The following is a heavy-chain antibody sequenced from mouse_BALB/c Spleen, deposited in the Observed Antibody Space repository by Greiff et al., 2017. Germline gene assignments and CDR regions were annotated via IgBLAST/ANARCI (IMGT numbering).Heavy chain of an antibody. Sequence: VQLQQSGPELVRPGESAKISCKGSGYTFTDYAMHWVKQSHAKSLEWIGVISIYYDNTNYNQKFKGKATMTVDKSSSTAYMELARLTSEDSAIYYCAIYYDYDYAMDYWGQGTSVTVSS. J-gene: IGHJ4*01. CDR1: GYTFTDYA. CDR3: AIYYDYDYAMDY. D-gene: IGHD2-4*01. CDR2: ISIYYDNT. V-gene: IGHV1-67*01.